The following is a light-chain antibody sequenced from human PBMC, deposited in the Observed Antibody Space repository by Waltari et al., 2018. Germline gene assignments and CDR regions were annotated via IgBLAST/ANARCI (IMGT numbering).Light chain of an antibody. V-gene: IGLV1-51*01. CDR2: DNN. J-gene: IGLJ2*01. CDR3: GTWDSSLTGAV. CDR1: SPNFGNNY. Sequence: QSVLTQPPSLSAAPGQRVTTSSPGSSPNFGNNYLARSPQPPGTAPTLPIYDNNNRPSGIPDRFSGSKSGTSATLGITGLQTGDEAVYYCGTWDSSLTGAVFGGGTKLTVL.